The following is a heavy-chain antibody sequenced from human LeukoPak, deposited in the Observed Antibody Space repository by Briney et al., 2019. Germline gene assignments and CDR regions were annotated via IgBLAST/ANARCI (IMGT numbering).Heavy chain of an antibody. J-gene: IGHJ5*02. V-gene: IGHV4-59*01. CDR1: GGSIRSYY. CDR2: IYYSGST. CDR3: ARVLGGLWFGEFKNWFDP. D-gene: IGHD3-10*01. Sequence: SETLSLTCIVSGGSIRSYYWSWIRQPPGKGLEWIGYIYYSGSTNYNPSLTRRVTISVDTSKNRFSLKLSSVTAADTAVYYGARVLGGLWFGEFKNWFDPWGQGTLVTVSS.